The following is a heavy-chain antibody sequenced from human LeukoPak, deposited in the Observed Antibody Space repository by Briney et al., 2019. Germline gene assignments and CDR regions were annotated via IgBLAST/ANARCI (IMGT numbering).Heavy chain of an antibody. J-gene: IGHJ1*01. V-gene: IGHV1-46*01. CDR3: ARAPYYYDSSGYYLGPFQH. D-gene: IGHD3-22*01. CDR1: GYTFIRYH. Sequence: ASVKVSCKASGYTFIRYHMHWVRQAPGQGLEWIGVLKLYDGSISHAQKFQGRVTMTSDTSTSTVYMELSSLRSEDTAVYYCARAPYYYDSSGYYLGPFQHWGQGTLVTVSS. CDR2: LKLYDGSI.